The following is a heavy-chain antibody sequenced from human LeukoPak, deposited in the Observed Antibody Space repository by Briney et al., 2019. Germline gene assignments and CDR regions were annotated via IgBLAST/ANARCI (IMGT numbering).Heavy chain of an antibody. CDR1: GGTFSNYV. D-gene: IGHD3-22*01. Sequence: ASVKVSCKASGGTFSNYVISWVRQAPGQGLEWMGWSSAYNGNTNYAQKLKGRVTMTTDTSTSTAYMELRSLRSDDTAVYYCARDFPMGYHDSSGYDAFDIWGQGTMVTVSS. V-gene: IGHV1-18*01. CDR2: SSAYNGNT. CDR3: ARDFPMGYHDSSGYDAFDI. J-gene: IGHJ3*02.